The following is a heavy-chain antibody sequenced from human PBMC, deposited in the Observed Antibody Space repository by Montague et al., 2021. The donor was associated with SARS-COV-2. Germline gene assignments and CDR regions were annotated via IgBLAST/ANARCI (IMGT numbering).Heavy chain of an antibody. CDR3: ARETMTGDSFDI. CDR1: GASVSGSD. V-gene: IGHV4-59*02. D-gene: IGHD1-14*01. Sequence: SETLSLTCTVSGASVSGSDWGWIRQSPGKGLEWIGYIYSVGSTNYNPSLKSRVTISRDTSKNQFSLRVRSVTAADTAVYYCARETMTGDSFDIWGRGTMVTVSS. J-gene: IGHJ3*02. CDR2: IYSVGST.